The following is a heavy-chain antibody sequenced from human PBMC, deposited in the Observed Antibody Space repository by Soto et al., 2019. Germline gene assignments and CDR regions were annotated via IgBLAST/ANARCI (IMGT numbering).Heavy chain of an antibody. J-gene: IGHJ5*02. CDR2: INYSGRS. D-gene: IGHD4-4*01. V-gene: IGHV4-39*01. CDR3: ARPLSPVTSTAPRSPWFDP. Sequence: ETLSLTCTVSGGSISSSSYYCGWIRQPPETRPESMGTINYSGRSYCTPSLMMRFTIAVYTSRSHFSLQLNSVTPADPAVYYCARPLSPVTSTAPRSPWFDPWGQGTLVT. CDR1: GGSISSSSYY.